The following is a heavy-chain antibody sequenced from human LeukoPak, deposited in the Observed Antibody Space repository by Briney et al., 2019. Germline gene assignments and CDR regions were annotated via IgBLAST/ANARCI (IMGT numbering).Heavy chain of an antibody. CDR3: ARQRQLLTFDY. CDR2: IWYDGSNK. Sequence: PGGSLRLSCAASGFTFSSYGMHWVRQAPGKGLEWVAVIWYDGSNKYYADSVKGRFTTSRDNSKNTLYLQMNSLRAEDTAVYYCARQRQLLTFDYWGQGTLVTVSS. V-gene: IGHV3-33*01. D-gene: IGHD2-2*01. CDR1: GFTFSSYG. J-gene: IGHJ4*02.